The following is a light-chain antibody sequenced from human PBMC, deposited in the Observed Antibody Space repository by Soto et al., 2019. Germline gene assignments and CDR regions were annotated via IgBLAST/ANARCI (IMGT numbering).Light chain of an antibody. CDR2: DAS. CDR1: QGISSY. V-gene: IGKV1-33*01. CDR3: QQYDNLPS. Sequence: DMRMTQSPSSLSASTGDRVTITCRASQGISSYLAWYQQKPGKAPKLLIYDASNLETGVPSRFSGSGSGTDFTFTISSLQPEDIATYYCQQYDNLPSFGQGTRLEIK. J-gene: IGKJ5*01.